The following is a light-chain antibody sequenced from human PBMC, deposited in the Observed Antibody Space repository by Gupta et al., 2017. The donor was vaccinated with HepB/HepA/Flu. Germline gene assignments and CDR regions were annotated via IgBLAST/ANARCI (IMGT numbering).Light chain of an antibody. CDR3: QKYTSDPRT. CDR2: AES. J-gene: IGKJ5*01. V-gene: IGKV1-27*01. Sequence: IQMTHSQSSQSASGGDRVTITCRASQGISNYLAWYQQKPGKVPKLLIYAESTLQSGVPSRFSGSGSGTDFTLTISSLQPEDVAIYYCQKYTSDPRTFGQGTRLEIK. CDR1: QGISNY.